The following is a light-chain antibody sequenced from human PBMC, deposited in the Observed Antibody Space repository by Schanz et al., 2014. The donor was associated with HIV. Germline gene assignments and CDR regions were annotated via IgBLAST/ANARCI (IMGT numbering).Light chain of an antibody. J-gene: IGLJ3*02. CDR1: SSDVGGYNY. Sequence: QFALTQPASVSGSPGQSITISCTGTSSDVGGYNYVSWYQQHPGKAPRLIIYDVTSRPSGVSARFSASKTGETASLTISGLQAEDEAEYYCSTYTTSKTWVFGGGTKLTVL. CDR2: DVT. CDR3: STYTTSKTWV. V-gene: IGLV2-14*01.